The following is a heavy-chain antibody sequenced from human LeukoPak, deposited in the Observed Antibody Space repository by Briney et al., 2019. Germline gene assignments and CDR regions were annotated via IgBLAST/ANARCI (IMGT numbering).Heavy chain of an antibody. CDR2: IYHSGST. D-gene: IGHD3-3*01. V-gene: IGHV4-38-2*02. Sequence: SETLSLTCSVSGYSISSGYYWGWIRQPPGKGLEWIGSIYHSGSTYYNTSLKSRVTISVDTSKNQFSLKLNSVAAADTAVYYCATGWSGYYWTTWGQGTLVAVSS. CDR3: ATGWSGYYWTT. CDR1: GYSISSGYY. J-gene: IGHJ5*02.